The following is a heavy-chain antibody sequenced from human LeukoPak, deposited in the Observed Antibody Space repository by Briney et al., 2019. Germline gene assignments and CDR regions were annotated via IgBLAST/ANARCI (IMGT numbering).Heavy chain of an antibody. CDR2: IYTNGNT. V-gene: IGHV4-4*07. CDR1: GDSIRSYY. J-gene: IGHJ3*02. Sequence: SETLSLTCTACGDSIRSYYWSWIRQAAGKGLEWIGRIYTNGNTNYNPSLKSRVTMSADASRNQFSLTLTSLTAADTAVYYCASVRTYGSDAFDIWGQGTRVTVSS. D-gene: IGHD2-8*01. CDR3: ASVRTYGSDAFDI.